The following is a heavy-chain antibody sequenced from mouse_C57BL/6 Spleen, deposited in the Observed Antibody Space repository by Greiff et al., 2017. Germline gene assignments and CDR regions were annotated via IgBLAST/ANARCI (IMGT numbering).Heavy chain of an antibody. V-gene: IGHV14-3*01. J-gene: IGHJ4*01. CDR2: IDPANGNT. CDR1: GFNIKNTY. Sequence: VQLQQSVAELVRPGASVKLSCTASGFNIKNTYMHWVKQRPEQGLEWIGRIDPANGNTKYAPKFEGKANITADTTSNTAYLQLSSLTSEDTATYYCALYYGYDGGMDYGGQGTSVTVSS. CDR3: ALYYGYDGGMDY. D-gene: IGHD2-2*01.